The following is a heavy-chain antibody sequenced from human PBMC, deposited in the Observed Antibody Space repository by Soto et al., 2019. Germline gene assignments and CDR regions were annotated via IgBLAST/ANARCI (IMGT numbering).Heavy chain of an antibody. J-gene: IGHJ4*02. CDR3: ARDPLYYYDSSGSKGFDY. Sequence: ASVKVSCKSSGYTFTGYYMHWVRQAPGQGLEWMGWISAYNGNTNYAQKLQGRVTMTTDTSTSTAYMEMRSLRSDDTAVYYSARDPLYYYDSSGSKGFDYWGQGILVTVSS. D-gene: IGHD3-22*01. CDR2: ISAYNGNT. V-gene: IGHV1-18*04. CDR1: GYTFTGYY.